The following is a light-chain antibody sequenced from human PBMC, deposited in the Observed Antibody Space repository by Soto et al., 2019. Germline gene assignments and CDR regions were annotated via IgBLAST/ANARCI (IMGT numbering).Light chain of an antibody. Sequence: IQMTQSPSSLSASVGDRVTITCRTSQTIHNYLNWYQQKPGIAPKLLIYAASSLHSGVPSRFSGSGSGTDFTLTISSLQPEDSAIYYCQQSYSSPSWTFGQGTKVDIK. CDR3: QQSYSSPSWT. V-gene: IGKV1-39*01. CDR2: AAS. CDR1: QTIHNY. J-gene: IGKJ1*01.